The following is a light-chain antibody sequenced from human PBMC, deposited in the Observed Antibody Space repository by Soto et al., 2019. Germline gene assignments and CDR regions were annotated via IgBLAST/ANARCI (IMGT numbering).Light chain of an antibody. CDR2: EVS. J-gene: IGLJ1*01. Sequence: QSALTQPASVSGSPGQSITISCTGTSSDVGGYNYVSWYQQHPGKAPKLMIYEVSNRPSGVPNRFSGSKSANTASLTISGLQAEDEADYYCSSYTSSSTYVFGTGTKLTVL. CDR1: SSDVGGYNY. CDR3: SSYTSSSTYV. V-gene: IGLV2-14*01.